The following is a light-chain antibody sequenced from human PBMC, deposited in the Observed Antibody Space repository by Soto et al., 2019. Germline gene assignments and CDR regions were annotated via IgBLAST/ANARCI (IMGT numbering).Light chain of an antibody. CDR1: QSVSSN. J-gene: IGKJ1*01. CDR3: QQYNNWPPWT. V-gene: IGKV3-15*01. Sequence: EIVLTQSPATLSVSPGERATLSCRASQSVSSNLAWYQQKPGQAPRLLIYAASTRATGIPARFSGSGSGTEFTRTINSLQSEDFAVYYCQQYNNWPPWTFGQGTKVEIK. CDR2: AAS.